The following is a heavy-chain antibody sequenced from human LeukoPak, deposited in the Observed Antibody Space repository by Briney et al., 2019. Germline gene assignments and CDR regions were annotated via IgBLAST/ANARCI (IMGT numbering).Heavy chain of an antibody. V-gene: IGHV3-30*18. J-gene: IGHJ4*02. Sequence: GGSLRLSCAASGFTFSNYGMHWVRQAPGKGLEWVSVISFDGSAKYYADPVKGRFTMSRDNSKNTLYLQMTSPRAEDTAVHYCAKDRVTAAGYYFDYWGQGTLVTVSS. CDR1: GFTFSNYG. CDR2: ISFDGSAK. D-gene: IGHD6-13*01. CDR3: AKDRVTAAGYYFDY.